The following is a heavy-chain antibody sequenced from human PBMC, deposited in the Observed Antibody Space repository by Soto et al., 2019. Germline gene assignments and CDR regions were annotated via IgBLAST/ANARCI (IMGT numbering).Heavy chain of an antibody. Sequence: GGSLRLSCAASGFTFSSYTMNWVRQAPGKGLEWVSSISYSTTHIYYADSVKGRFTISRDNAKNSLYLQMNSLRAEDTAVYYCARDQGIAATLDYWGLGTLVTV. CDR3: ARDQGIAATLDY. V-gene: IGHV3-21*01. CDR1: GFTFSSYT. D-gene: IGHD6-13*01. CDR2: ISYSTTHI. J-gene: IGHJ4*02.